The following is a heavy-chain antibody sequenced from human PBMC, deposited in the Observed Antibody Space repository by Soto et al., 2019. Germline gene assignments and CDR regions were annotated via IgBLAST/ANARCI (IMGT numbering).Heavy chain of an antibody. D-gene: IGHD2-2*02. V-gene: IGHV1-18*04. Sequence: ASVKVSCKASGYTFSTYGINWVRQAPGQGLDWMGWISTYNGNTNYAQKLQGRVTMTTDTSTSTAYMELRSLRSDDTAVYYCARFVCTTASCDIGVFDPWGQGTLVTVSS. CDR2: ISTYNGNT. CDR3: ARFVCTTASCDIGVFDP. CDR1: GYTFSTYG. J-gene: IGHJ5*02.